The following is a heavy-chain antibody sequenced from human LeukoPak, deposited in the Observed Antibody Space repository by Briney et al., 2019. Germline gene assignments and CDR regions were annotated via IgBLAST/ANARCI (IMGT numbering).Heavy chain of an antibody. Sequence: SETLSLTCAVYGGSFSGYYWSWIRQPPGKGLEWIGEINHSGSTNYNPSLKSRVTISVDTSKNQFSLKLCSVTAADTAVYYCARGQGGSSHYYDRGTYYFDYWGQGTLVTVSS. CDR1: GGSFSGYY. J-gene: IGHJ4*02. V-gene: IGHV4-34*01. CDR2: INHSGST. CDR3: ARGQGGSSHYYDRGTYYFDY. D-gene: IGHD3-22*01.